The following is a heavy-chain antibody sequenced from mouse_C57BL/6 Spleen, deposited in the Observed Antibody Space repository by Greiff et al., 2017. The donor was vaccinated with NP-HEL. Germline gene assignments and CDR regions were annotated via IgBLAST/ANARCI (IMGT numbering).Heavy chain of an antibody. V-gene: IGHV5-9*01. CDR1: GFTFSSYT. J-gene: IGHJ4*01. CDR3: ARQDYSNYDHYYAMDY. Sequence: EVMLVESGGGLVKPGGSLKLSCAASGFTFSSYTMSWVRQTPEKRLEWVATISGGGGNTYYPDSVKGRVTIARDNAKNTLYLQMSSLRSEDTALYYCARQDYSNYDHYYAMDYWGQGTSVTVSS. D-gene: IGHD2-5*01. CDR2: ISGGGGNT.